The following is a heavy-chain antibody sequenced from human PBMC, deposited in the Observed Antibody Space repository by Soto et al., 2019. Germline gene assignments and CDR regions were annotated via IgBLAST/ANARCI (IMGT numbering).Heavy chain of an antibody. D-gene: IGHD4-17*01. V-gene: IGHV1-8*01. Sequence: QVQLVQSGAEVKKPGASVKVSCKTSGYTFTNYDINWVRQATGQGLEWMGWTNPKSGYTGSAQKFQGRVTXXRDSSIRTAYMELHSLTSEDTAVYYCARTAGDLDYWGQGTLITVSS. CDR1: GYTFTNYD. CDR3: ARTAGDLDY. CDR2: TNPKSGYT. J-gene: IGHJ4*02.